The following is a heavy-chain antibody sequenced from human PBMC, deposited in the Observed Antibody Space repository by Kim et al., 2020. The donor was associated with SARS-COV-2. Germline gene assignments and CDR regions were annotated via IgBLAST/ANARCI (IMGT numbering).Heavy chain of an antibody. Sequence: TYNADSEKGRFTISRDNSKNTLYLQMNSLGAEDTAVYFCARGYGDYYFDYWGQGTLVTVSS. D-gene: IGHD4-17*01. J-gene: IGHJ4*02. V-gene: IGHV3-53*01. CDR3: ARGYGDYYFDY. CDR2: T.